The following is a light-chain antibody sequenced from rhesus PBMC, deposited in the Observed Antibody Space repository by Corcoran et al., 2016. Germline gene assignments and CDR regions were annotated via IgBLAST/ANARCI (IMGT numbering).Light chain of an antibody. CDR1: QTISSY. J-gene: IGKJ1*01. Sequence: DIQMTQSPSSLSASVGDRVTITCRASQTISSYLAWYQQKPGKVPKLLIYSASSLESGVPSRFSGSGSGTEFTLTISSLQPEDFATYSCQQHNSHPPTFGQGTKVEIK. CDR3: QQHNSHPPT. CDR2: SAS. V-gene: IGKV1-44*02.